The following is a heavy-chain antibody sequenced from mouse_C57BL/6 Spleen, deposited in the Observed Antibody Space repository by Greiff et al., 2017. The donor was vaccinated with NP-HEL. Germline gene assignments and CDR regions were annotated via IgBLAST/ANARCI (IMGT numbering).Heavy chain of an antibody. J-gene: IGHJ4*01. CDR1: GYTFTSYW. Sequence: VQLQQSGAELVKPGASVKLSCKASGYTFTSYWMHWVKQRPGRGLEWIGRIDPNSGGTKYNEKFKSKATLTVDKPSSTAYMQLSSLTSEDSAVYYCARPTVVAPYYAMYDWGQGTSVPVSS. V-gene: IGHV1-72*01. CDR2: IDPNSGGT. CDR3: ARPTVVAPYYAMYD. D-gene: IGHD1-1*01.